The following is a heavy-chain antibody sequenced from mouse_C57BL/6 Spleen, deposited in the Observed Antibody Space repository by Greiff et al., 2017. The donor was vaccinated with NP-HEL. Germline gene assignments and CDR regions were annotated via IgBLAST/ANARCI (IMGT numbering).Heavy chain of an antibody. CDR1: GFTFSSYA. CDR2: ISDGGSYT. D-gene: IGHD1-1*01. J-gene: IGHJ2*01. V-gene: IGHV5-4*01. Sequence: EVMLVESGGGLVKPGGSLKLSCAASGFTFSSYAMSWVRQTPEKRLEWVATISDGGSYTYYPDNVKGRFTISRDNAKNNLYLQMSHLKSEDTAMYYCARESLLRLDYWGQGTTLTVSS. CDR3: ARESLLRLDY.